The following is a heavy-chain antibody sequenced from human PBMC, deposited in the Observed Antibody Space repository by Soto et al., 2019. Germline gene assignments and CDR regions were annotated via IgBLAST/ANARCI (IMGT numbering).Heavy chain of an antibody. D-gene: IGHD2-2*01. Sequence: PGEALTISCEGSGYKPSTWHNFTSYCISLVRQMPGEGLEWMGIIYPGDSDTRYSPSLQGRVTISADKSISTAYLQWNSLRASDTAMYYCVRPSRGTPTFYESWGRGTLVTVSS. CDR3: VRPSRGTPTFYES. CDR2: IYPGDSDT. J-gene: IGHJ5*02. V-gene: IGHV5-51*01. CDR1: GYKPSTWHNFTSYC.